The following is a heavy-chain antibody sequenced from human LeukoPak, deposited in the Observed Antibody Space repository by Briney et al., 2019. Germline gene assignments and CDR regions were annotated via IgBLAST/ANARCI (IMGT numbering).Heavy chain of an antibody. D-gene: IGHD3-22*01. J-gene: IGHJ4*02. CDR2: ISSSGSTI. CDR1: GFTFSSYE. V-gene: IGHV3-48*03. Sequence: GGSLRLSCAASGFTFSSYEMNWVRQAPGKGLEWVSYISSSGSTIYYADSVKGRFTISRDNAKTSLYLQMNSLRAEGTAVYYCARGGYYDSSGYSQFDYWGQGTLVTVSS. CDR3: ARGGYYDSSGYSQFDY.